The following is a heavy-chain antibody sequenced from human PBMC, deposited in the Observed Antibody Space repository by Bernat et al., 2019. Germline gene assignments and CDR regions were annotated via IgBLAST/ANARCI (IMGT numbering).Heavy chain of an antibody. CDR2: IYSGGST. Sequence: EVQLVESGGGLVQPGGSLRLSCAASGFTVSSNYMSWVRQAPGKGLEWVSVIYSGGSTYYADSVKGRFTISRDNSKNTLYLQMNSLRAEDTAVYYCAREEWFGPERKGYWGQGTLVTVSS. CDR3: AREEWFGPERKGY. V-gene: IGHV3-66*01. J-gene: IGHJ4*02. CDR1: GFTVSSNY. D-gene: IGHD3-3*01.